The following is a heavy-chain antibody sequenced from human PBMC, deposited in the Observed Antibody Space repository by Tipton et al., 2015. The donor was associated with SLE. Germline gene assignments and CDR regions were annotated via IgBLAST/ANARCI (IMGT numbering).Heavy chain of an antibody. CDR1: GYNFAIYW. CDR2: IYPGDSET. J-gene: IGHJ2*01. Sequence: QSGAEVKQPGESLKISCQGSGYNFAIYWIAWVRQMPGKGLEWMGIIYPGDSETKYSPSIQGQATFSVDKSTSTAYLHWNSLKASDTAMYFCARKLSTAQNWYFDLWGRGPRVTVSS. CDR3: ARKLSTAQNWYFDL. V-gene: IGHV5-51*03.